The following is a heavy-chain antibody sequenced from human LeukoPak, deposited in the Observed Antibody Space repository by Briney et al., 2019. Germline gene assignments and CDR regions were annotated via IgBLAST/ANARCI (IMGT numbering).Heavy chain of an antibody. CDR2: IYYSGST. J-gene: IGHJ4*02. Sequence: SETLSLTCTVSGGSVSSGSYYWSWIRQPPGKGLEWIGYIYYSGSTNYNPSLKSRVTISVDTSKNQFSLKLSSVTAADTAVYYCARDGYRRSFDYWGQGTLVTVSS. CDR1: GGSVSSGSYY. CDR3: ARDGYRRSFDY. D-gene: IGHD5-24*01. V-gene: IGHV4-61*01.